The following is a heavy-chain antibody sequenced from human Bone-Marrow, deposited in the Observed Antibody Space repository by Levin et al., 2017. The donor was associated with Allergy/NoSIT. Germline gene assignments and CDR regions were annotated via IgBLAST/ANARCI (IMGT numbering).Heavy chain of an antibody. J-gene: IGHJ4*02. CDR1: GFTFSNHA. Sequence: GGSLRLSCAASGFTFSNHAMSWVRQAPGKGLEWVSTVSGSGDKTYHADSVKGRFTISRDNSKNTLYLQMNSLRVEDTAVYYCANRNPAFESAIWGQGTLVTVSS. V-gene: IGHV3-23*01. D-gene: IGHD5/OR15-5a*01. CDR3: ANRNPAFESAI. CDR2: VSGSGDKT.